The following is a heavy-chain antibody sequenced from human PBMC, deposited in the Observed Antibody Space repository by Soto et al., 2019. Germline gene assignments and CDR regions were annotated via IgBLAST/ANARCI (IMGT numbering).Heavy chain of an antibody. CDR3: ASSYGSGYRAFDY. V-gene: IGHV1-69*02. CDR1: GDTFTFYS. CDR2: INPILSMS. D-gene: IGHD3-10*01. Sequence: QVQLVQSGAEVKKPGFSVRVSCKASGDTFTFYSINWVRQAPELGLEWMGRINPILSMSNYAQRFQGRVTMTADKSTSTAYMELSSLRSEDTAMYYCASSYGSGYRAFDYWGQGALVTVSS. J-gene: IGHJ4*02.